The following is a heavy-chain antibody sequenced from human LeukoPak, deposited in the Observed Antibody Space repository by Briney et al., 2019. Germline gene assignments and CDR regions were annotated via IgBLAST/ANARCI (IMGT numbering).Heavy chain of an antibody. D-gene: IGHD6-13*01. CDR1: GYTFIGYY. CDR2: INPNSGVT. Sequence: GASVKVSCKASGYTFIGYYIHWVRQAPGQGPEWMGWINPNSGVTNCAQRFQGRVTMTRDTSNSTAYMELSSLRSDDTAVYYCARDRAYSSSWYNGCFDPWGQGTLVTVAS. CDR3: ARDRAYSSSWYNGCFDP. V-gene: IGHV1-2*02. J-gene: IGHJ5*02.